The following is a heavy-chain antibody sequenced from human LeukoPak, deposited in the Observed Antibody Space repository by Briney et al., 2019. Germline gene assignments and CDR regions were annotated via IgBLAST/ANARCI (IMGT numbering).Heavy chain of an antibody. CDR2: IYPGDSDT. CDR1: GYSFTSYW. Sequence: GESLQISCQGSGYSFTSYWIAWVRQLPGKGLEWMGIIYPGDSDTRYSPSFQGQVTISADKSISTAFLQWSSLKASDTAMYYCARQRVPGASYYFDYWGQGTLVTVSS. CDR3: ARQRVPGASYYFDY. V-gene: IGHV5-51*01. J-gene: IGHJ4*02. D-gene: IGHD2-2*01.